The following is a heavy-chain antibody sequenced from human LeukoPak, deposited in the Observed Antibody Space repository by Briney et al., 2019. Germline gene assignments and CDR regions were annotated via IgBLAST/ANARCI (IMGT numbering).Heavy chain of an antibody. CDR3: ARVPRDGYNLFDY. V-gene: IGHV4-59*01. D-gene: IGHD5-24*01. CDR2: IYYSGST. J-gene: IGHJ4*02. CDR1: GGSISSYY. Sequence: SETLSLTCTVSGGSISSYYWSWIRQPPGKGLEWIGYIYYSGSTNYNPSLKSRVTISVDTSKNQFSLKLSSVTAADTAVYYCARVPRDGYNLFDYWGQGTLVTVSS.